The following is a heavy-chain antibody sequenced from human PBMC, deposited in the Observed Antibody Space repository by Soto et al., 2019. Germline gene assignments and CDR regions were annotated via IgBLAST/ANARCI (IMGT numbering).Heavy chain of an antibody. Sequence: QVQLVQSGAEVKKPGASVKVSCKASGYTFNSYVLHWVRQAPGQRLEWMGWINAGNGKTKYSQKLQGSLTFARDTSASTAYMEXXXXXXXXXXVXXXXXXXXXGELHKGELEYWGQGTLVTVSS. V-gene: IGHV1-3*01. CDR3: XXXXXXGELHKGELEY. CDR1: GYTFNSYV. J-gene: IGHJ4*02. CDR2: INAGNGKT. D-gene: IGHD1-26*01.